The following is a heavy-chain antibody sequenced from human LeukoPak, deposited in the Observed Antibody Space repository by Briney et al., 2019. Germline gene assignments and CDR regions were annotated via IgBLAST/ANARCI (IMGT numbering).Heavy chain of an antibody. J-gene: IGHJ4*02. Sequence: GGSLRLSCAASGFTVSSKYMSWVRQAPGKGLEWVSVIYSGGSTYYADSVKGRFTISRDNSKNTLYLQMNSLRAEDTAVYYCASEDDSSGYYHGVYWGQGTLVTVSS. D-gene: IGHD3-22*01. CDR1: GFTVSSKY. CDR2: IYSGGST. CDR3: ASEDDSSGYYHGVY. V-gene: IGHV3-66*01.